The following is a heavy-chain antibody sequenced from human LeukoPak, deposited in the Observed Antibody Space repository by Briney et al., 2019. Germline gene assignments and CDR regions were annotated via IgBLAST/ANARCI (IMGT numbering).Heavy chain of an antibody. CDR2: IYYSGSP. Sequence: SETLSLTCTVSGGSISNNNYYWAWIRQPPGKGLECIGSIYYSGSPYYNPSLRSRVTISVDTSKNQFSLRLSSVTAADTAVYYCATWRTAKTGFDYWGQGTLVTVSS. J-gene: IGHJ4*02. CDR1: GGSISNNNYY. CDR3: ATWRTAKTGFDY. D-gene: IGHD1-1*01. V-gene: IGHV4-39*01.